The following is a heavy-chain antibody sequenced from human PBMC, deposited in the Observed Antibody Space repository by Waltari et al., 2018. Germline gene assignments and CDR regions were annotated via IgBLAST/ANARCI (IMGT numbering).Heavy chain of an antibody. CDR3: ARGRRRYGGNTRLFDY. CDR2: INHSART. CDR1: GGSFSGYY. J-gene: IGHJ4*02. Sequence: QVQLQQWGAGLLKPSETLSLTCAVYGGSFSGYYWSWIRQPPGKGLEWIGDINHSARTNYSPSLKSRVTISVDTSKNQFSLKLSSVTAADTAVYYCARGRRRYGGNTRLFDYWGQGTLVTVSS. D-gene: IGHD4-17*01. V-gene: IGHV4-34*01.